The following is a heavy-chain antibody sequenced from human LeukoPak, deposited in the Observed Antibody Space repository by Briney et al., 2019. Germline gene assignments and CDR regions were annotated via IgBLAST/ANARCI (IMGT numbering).Heavy chain of an antibody. CDR1: GFTFSSSA. CDR2: ISASGGST. D-gene: IGHD6-19*01. Sequence: GGSLRLSCAASGFTFSSSAMSWVRQVPGKGLEWVSGISASGGSTSYADSVRGRFTISRDNSKNTLYLQMNSLRAEDTAVYYCARESAEYSSGWYYYWGQGTLVTVSS. J-gene: IGHJ4*02. V-gene: IGHV3-23*01. CDR3: ARESAEYSSGWYYY.